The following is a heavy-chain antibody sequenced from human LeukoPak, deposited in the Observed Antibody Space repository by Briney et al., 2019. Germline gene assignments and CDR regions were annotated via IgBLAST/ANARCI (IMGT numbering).Heavy chain of an antibody. Sequence: GGSLRLSCAASRFTFSSYWMSWVRQAPGKGLEWVANIKQDGSGKYYVDSVKGRFTISRDNAKNSLYLQMNSLRAEDTAVYYCASPHCSSTSCFPWGQGTLVTVSS. V-gene: IGHV3-7*03. J-gene: IGHJ5*02. CDR1: RFTFSSYW. D-gene: IGHD2-2*01. CDR2: IKQDGSGK. CDR3: ASPHCSSTSCFP.